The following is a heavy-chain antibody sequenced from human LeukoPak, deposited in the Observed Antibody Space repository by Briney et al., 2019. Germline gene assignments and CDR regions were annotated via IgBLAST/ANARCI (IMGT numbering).Heavy chain of an antibody. CDR3: ARAFSYGYSPSDY. Sequence: SETLSLTCAVYGGSFSGYYWSWIRQPPGKGLEWIGEINHSGSTNYNPSLKSRVTISVETSKNQFSLKLSSVTAADTAVYYCARAFSYGYSPSDYWGQGTLVTVSS. CDR2: INHSGST. J-gene: IGHJ4*02. V-gene: IGHV4-34*01. D-gene: IGHD5-18*01. CDR1: GGSFSGYY.